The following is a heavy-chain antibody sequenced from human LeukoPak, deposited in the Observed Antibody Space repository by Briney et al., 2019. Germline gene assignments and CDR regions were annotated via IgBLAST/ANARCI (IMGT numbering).Heavy chain of an antibody. CDR3: AKGYSGYDSTLDY. D-gene: IGHD5-12*01. CDR2: IRYDGSNQ. J-gene: IGHJ4*02. V-gene: IGHV3-30*02. CDR1: GFTFSSYG. Sequence: GGTLRLSCAASGFTFSSYGMSWVRQAPGKGLEWVTFIRYDGSNQYYADSVKGRFTLSRDNSKSTLYLQMNSLRPEDTAVYYCAKGYSGYDSTLDYWGQGTLVIVSS.